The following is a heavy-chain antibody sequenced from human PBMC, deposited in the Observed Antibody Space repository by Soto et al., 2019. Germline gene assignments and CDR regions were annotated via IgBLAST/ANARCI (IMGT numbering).Heavy chain of an antibody. CDR3: ASGLRITMIVVVTYYFDY. CDR2: ISGSGGST. J-gene: IGHJ4*02. V-gene: IGHV3-23*01. CDR1: GFTFSSYA. Sequence: GGSLRLSCAASGFTFSSYAMSWVRQAPGKGLEWVSAISGSGGSTYYADSVKGRFTISRDNSKNTLYLQMNSLRAEDTAVYYCASGLRITMIVVVTYYFDYWGQGTLVTVSS. D-gene: IGHD3-22*01.